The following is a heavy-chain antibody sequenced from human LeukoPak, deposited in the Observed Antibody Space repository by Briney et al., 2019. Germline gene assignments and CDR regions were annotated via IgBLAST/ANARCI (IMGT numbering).Heavy chain of an antibody. CDR2: INPSGGST. D-gene: IGHD6-13*01. CDR1: GYTFTSYY. CDR3: ARDGKDSSSWRAQPYYYGMDV. Sequence: ASVKVSCKASGYTFTSYYMHWVRQAPGQGLEWMGIINPSGGSTSYAQRFQGRVTMTRDTSTSTVYMELSSLRSEDTAVFYCARDGKDSSSWRAQPYYYGMDVWGQGTAVTVSS. J-gene: IGHJ6*02. V-gene: IGHV1-46*01.